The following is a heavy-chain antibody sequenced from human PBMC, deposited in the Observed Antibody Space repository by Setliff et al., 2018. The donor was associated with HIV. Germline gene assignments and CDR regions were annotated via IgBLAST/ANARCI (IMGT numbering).Heavy chain of an antibody. D-gene: IGHD3-16*01. CDR2: IQQHGSEI. V-gene: IGHV3-7*02. J-gene: IGHJ4*02. CDR1: GFTFSSHW. Sequence: GGSLRLSCAASGFTFSSHWMAWVRQCPGKGLEWVANIQQHGSEIHYVASVEGRFTISRDNAKNSVYLQMHSLRVEDTAVYYCAAVPWGHSSLIIDHWGQGTPVTVSS. CDR3: AAVPWGHSSLIIDH.